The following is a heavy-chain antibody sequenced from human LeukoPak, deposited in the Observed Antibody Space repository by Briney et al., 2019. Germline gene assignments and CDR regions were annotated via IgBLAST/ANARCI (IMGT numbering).Heavy chain of an antibody. V-gene: IGHV3-30*09. J-gene: IGHJ4*02. Sequence: QSGMSLRLSCAASGFTFSSYPMHWVRQAPGKGLEWVAVISYDGTNKWYADSVQGRFAISRDNSKNTLYLQMNSLRPEDTAVYYCERDRILITVAGTVDQWGRGTLVTVST. D-gene: IGHD6-19*01. CDR3: ERDRILITVAGTVDQ. CDR1: GFTFSSYP. CDR2: ISYDGTNK.